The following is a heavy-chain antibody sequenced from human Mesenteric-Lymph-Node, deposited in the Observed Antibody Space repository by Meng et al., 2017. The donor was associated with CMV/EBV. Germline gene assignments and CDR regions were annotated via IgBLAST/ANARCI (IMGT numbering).Heavy chain of an antibody. J-gene: IGHJ2*01. Sequence: CAASGFTFSGYAMHWVRQAPGKGLEWVAVISYDGSNKYYADSVKGRFTISRDNSKNTLYLQMNSLRAEDTAVYYCARGIATHWYFDLWGRGTLVTVSS. CDR2: ISYDGSNK. V-gene: IGHV3-30*04. CDR3: ARGIATHWYFDL. CDR1: GFTFSGYA. D-gene: IGHD2-21*01.